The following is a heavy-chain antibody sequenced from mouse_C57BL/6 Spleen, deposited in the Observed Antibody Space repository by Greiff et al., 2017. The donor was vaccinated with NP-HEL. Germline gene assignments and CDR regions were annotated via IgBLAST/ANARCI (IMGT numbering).Heavy chain of an antibody. CDR1: GYTFTSYW. Sequence: QVQLQQPGAELVMPGASVKLSCKASGYTFTSYWMHWVKQRPGQVLEWIGAIDPSDSYTNYNQKFKGKSTLTVDKSSSTAYMQLSSLTSEDSAVYYGARTSSGYAWFAYWGQGTLVTVSA. CDR3: ARTSSGYAWFAY. V-gene: IGHV1-69*01. CDR2: IDPSDSYT. D-gene: IGHD3-2*02. J-gene: IGHJ3*01.